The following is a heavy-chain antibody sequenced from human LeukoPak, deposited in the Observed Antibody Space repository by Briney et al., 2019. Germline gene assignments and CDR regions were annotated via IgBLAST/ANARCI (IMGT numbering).Heavy chain of an antibody. Sequence: GGSLRLSCAASGFTFSSYEMNWVRQAPGKGLEWVSYISSSGSTIYYADSVKGRFTISRDNAKNSLYLQMNSLRAEDTAVYYCARGGPYYYDSSGRYYFDYWGQGTLVTVSS. CDR1: GFTFSSYE. CDR3: ARGGPYYYDSSGRYYFDY. D-gene: IGHD3-22*01. V-gene: IGHV3-48*03. J-gene: IGHJ4*02. CDR2: ISSSGSTI.